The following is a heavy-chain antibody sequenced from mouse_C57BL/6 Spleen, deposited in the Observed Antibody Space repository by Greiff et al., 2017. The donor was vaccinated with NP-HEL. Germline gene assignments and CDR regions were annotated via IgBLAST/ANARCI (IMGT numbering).Heavy chain of an antibody. CDR2: IYPRSGNT. CDR1: GYTFTSYG. D-gene: IGHD2-4*01. J-gene: IGHJ3*01. V-gene: IGHV1-81*01. CDR3: ARWRDYDYDRAWFDY. Sequence: VQLQQSGAELARPGASVKLSCKASGYTFTSYGISWVKQRTGQGLEWIGEIYPRSGNTYYNEKFKGKATLTADKSSSTAYMELRSLTSEDSAVYFCARWRDYDYDRAWFDYWGQGTLVTVSA.